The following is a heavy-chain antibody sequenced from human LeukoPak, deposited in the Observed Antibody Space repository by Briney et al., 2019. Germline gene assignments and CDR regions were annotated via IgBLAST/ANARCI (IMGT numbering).Heavy chain of an antibody. Sequence: SVKVSCKASGGTFSSYAISWVRQAPGQGLEWMGRIIPIFGTANYAQKFQGRVTITTDESTSTAYMELSSLRSEDTAVYYCARGYGGVNYYDSSGYYFDYWSQGTLVTVSS. CDR3: ARGYGGVNYYDSSGYYFDY. CDR2: IIPIFGTA. V-gene: IGHV1-69*05. CDR1: GGTFSSYA. J-gene: IGHJ4*02. D-gene: IGHD3-22*01.